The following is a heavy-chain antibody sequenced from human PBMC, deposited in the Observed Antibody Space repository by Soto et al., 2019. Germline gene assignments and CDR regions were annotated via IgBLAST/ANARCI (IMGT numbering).Heavy chain of an antibody. J-gene: IGHJ6*04. CDR3: AIGEGFWSGYSPVDV. CDR1: GYTFTSYY. CDR2: INPSGGST. D-gene: IGHD3-3*01. V-gene: IGHV1-46*03. Sequence: GASVKVSCKASGYTFTSYYMHWVRQAPGQGLEWMGIINPSGGSTSYAQKFQGRVTMTRDTSTSTVYMELSSLRSEDTAVYYCAIGEGFWSGYSPVDVWGKGTTVTVSS.